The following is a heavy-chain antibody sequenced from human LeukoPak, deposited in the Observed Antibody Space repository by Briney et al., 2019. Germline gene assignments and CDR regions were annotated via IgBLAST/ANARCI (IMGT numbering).Heavy chain of an antibody. D-gene: IGHD3-22*01. Sequence: SETLSLTCTVSGGSISSGGYYWSWIRQHPGKGLEWIGYIYYSGSTYYNPSLKSRVTVSVDTSKNQFSLKLSSVTAADTAVYYCASQATDHYDSSGYSKYNWFDPWGQGTLVTVSS. V-gene: IGHV4-31*03. CDR2: IYYSGST. CDR3: ASQATDHYDSSGYSKYNWFDP. J-gene: IGHJ5*02. CDR1: GGSISSGGYY.